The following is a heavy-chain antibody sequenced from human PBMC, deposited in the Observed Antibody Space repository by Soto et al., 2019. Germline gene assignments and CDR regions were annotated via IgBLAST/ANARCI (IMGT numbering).Heavy chain of an antibody. V-gene: IGHV3-66*01. CDR3: ARDNRGTSVGSLLPGGWYFAL. J-gene: IGHJ2*01. D-gene: IGHD2-15*01. CDR2: IYSDGTT. CDR1: GFTVSNNY. Sequence: EVQLVESGGGLVQPGGSLRLSCAASGFTVSNNYMSWVRQAPGKGLEWVSVIYSDGTTYYADSVKGSFTISRDNSKNTLYFSMNSLRAEDTDVYLCARDNRGTSVGSLLPGGWYFALWGRVTLVTVSS.